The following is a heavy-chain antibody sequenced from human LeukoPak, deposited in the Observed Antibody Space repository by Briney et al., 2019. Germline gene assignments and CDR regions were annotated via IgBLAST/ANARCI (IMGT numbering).Heavy chain of an antibody. Sequence: GGSLSLSCAASGFTYEDYGMRWVRQAPGKGLEWVSCINLNDCSTVYADSVKGRFTISRDHAKNSLYMQMNSLRAEDTALYYCARDSVWVTEPYFDYWGQGTLVTVSS. CDR2: INLNDCST. D-gene: IGHD3-16*01. J-gene: IGHJ4*02. V-gene: IGHV3-20*04. CDR1: GFTYEDYG. CDR3: ARDSVWVTEPYFDY.